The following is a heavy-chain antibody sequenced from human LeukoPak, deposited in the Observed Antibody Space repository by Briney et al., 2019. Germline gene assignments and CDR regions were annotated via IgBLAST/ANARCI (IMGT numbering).Heavy chain of an antibody. V-gene: IGHV3-23*01. CDR1: GFTFSSYA. J-gene: IGHJ4*02. D-gene: IGHD5-12*01. CDR3: AKGWGYDYYFDY. CDR2: ISGSGGST. Sequence: GGSLRLSCAASGFTFSSYAMSWVRQAPGKGLEWVSAISGSGGSTYYADSVKGRFAISRDNSKNTLYLQMNSLRAEDTAVYYCAKGWGYDYYFDYRGQGTLVTVSS.